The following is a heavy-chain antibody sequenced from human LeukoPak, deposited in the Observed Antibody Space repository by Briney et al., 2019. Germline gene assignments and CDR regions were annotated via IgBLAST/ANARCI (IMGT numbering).Heavy chain of an antibody. CDR3: EKDLGGSGDYRPY. J-gene: IGHJ4*02. Sequence: GGSLRLSCAASGFMFSSNWMSWVRLAPGKGLEWVANIKEDGTETYYVDSVKGRFTISRDNAKNSLYLQMNSLRVEDTAVYYCEKDLGGSGDYRPYWGQGSVVTVSS. CDR2: IKEDGTET. D-gene: IGHD2-21*02. V-gene: IGHV3-7*03. CDR1: GFMFSSNW.